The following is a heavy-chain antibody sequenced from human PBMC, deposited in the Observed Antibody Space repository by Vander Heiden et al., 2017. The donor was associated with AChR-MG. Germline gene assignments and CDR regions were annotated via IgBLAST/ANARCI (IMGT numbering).Heavy chain of an antibody. CDR2: ISGSGGST. V-gene: IGHV3-23*01. Sequence: EVQLLESGGGLVQPGGSLRLSCAASGFTFSSYAIRWVRPAPGKGLEWVSAISGSGGSTYYADSVKGRFTISRDNSKNTLYLQMNSLRAEDTAVYYCARLLYSSGWYGGYFDYWGQGTLVTVSS. D-gene: IGHD6-19*01. CDR1: GFTFSSYA. CDR3: ARLLYSSGWYGGYFDY. J-gene: IGHJ4*02.